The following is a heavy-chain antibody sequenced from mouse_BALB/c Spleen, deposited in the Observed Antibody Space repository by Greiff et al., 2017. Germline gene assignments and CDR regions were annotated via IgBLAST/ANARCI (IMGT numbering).Heavy chain of an antibody. V-gene: IGHV3-6*02. CDR2: ISYDGSN. D-gene: IGHD2-14*01. J-gene: IGHJ4*01. CDR1: GYSITSGYY. Sequence: EVKLMESGPGLVKPSQSLSLTCSVTGYSITSGYYWNWIRQFPGNKLEWMGYISYDGSNNYNPSLKNRISITRDTSKNQFFLKLNSVTTEDTATYYCARERKSYYRYDEAMDYWGQGTSVTVSS. CDR3: ARERKSYYRYDEAMDY.